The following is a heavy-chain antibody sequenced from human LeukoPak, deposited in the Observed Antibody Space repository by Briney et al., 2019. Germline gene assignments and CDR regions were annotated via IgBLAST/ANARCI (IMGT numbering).Heavy chain of an antibody. D-gene: IGHD3-22*01. J-gene: IGHJ4*02. V-gene: IGHV4-30-2*01. CDR2: IYHSGST. CDR3: AREYYDSSGYYLGGFDY. Sequence: SQTLSLTCTVSGGPISSGGYYWSWIRQPPGKGLEWIVYIYHSGSTYYNPSLKSRVTISVDRSKNQFSLKLSSVTAADTAVYYCAREYYDSSGYYLGGFDYWGQGTLVTVSS. CDR1: GGPISSGGYY.